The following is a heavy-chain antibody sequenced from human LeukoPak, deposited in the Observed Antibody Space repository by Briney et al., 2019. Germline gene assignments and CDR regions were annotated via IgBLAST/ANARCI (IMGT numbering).Heavy chain of an antibody. D-gene: IGHD3-22*01. V-gene: IGHV1-46*01. CDR2: SSPSGGST. CDR1: GYTFTSNY. CDR3: ARDRAWGTMIVPTTYFDY. J-gene: IGHJ4*02. Sequence: GASVKVSCTAFGYTFTSNYMHGVRQAPGQGPEGMGVSSPSGGSTTYAQKFQGRVTLTREMSTSTDYLALSSLRSEDTAVYYCARDRAWGTMIVPTTYFDYWGQGTLVTVSS.